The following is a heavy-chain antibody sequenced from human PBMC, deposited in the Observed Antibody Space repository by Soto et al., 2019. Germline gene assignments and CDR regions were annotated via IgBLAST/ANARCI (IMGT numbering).Heavy chain of an antibody. CDR1: GYTLTELS. Sequence: ASVKVSCKVSGYTLTELSMHWVRQAPGKGLEWMGGFDPEDGETIYAQKFQGRVTMTEDTSTDTAYMELSSLRSEDTAVYYCATSFFSTVTDAFDIWGQGTMVTVSS. D-gene: IGHD4-17*01. V-gene: IGHV1-24*01. J-gene: IGHJ3*02. CDR3: ATSFFSTVTDAFDI. CDR2: FDPEDGET.